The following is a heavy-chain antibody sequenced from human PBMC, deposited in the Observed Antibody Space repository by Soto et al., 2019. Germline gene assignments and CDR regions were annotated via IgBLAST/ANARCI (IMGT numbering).Heavy chain of an antibody. CDR2: IGSSSSSI. V-gene: IGHV3-48*01. Sequence: EVQLVESGGGLVQPGGSLRLSCAASGFTFSSSGMNWVRQAPGKGLECISYIGSSSSSIYYADSVQGRFNVYRDHDQNSLYLKMNSLRAEDTAVYYCARARYCSVVSCYYLVAYWGQGPLVTVSS. J-gene: IGHJ4*02. D-gene: IGHD2-15*01. CDR1: GFTFSSSG. CDR3: ARARYCSVVSCYYLVAY.